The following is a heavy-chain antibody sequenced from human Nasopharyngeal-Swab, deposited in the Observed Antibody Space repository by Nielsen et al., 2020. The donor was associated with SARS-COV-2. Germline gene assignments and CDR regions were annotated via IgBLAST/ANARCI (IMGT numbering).Heavy chain of an antibody. CDR2: INPSGGST. CDR3: ARDYIQLWLDY. D-gene: IGHD5-18*01. V-gene: IGHV1-46*01. Sequence: ASVKVSCKASGYTFASYYMHWVRQAPGQGLEWMGIINPSGGSTSYAQKFQGRVTMTRDTSTSTVYMELSSLRSEDTAVYYCARDYIQLWLDYWGQGTLVTVSS. CDR1: GYTFASYY. J-gene: IGHJ4*02.